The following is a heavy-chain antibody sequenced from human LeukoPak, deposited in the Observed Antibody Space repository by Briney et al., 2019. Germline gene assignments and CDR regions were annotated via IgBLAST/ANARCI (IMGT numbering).Heavy chain of an antibody. D-gene: IGHD3-22*01. Sequence: GGSLTLSCAASGFTFSNYGLSWVRQGPGKGLEWVSTISTSGGKTYYADSVKGRFTISRDNSKDTLYLQMNSLRAEDTAVYFCAKMYYDSSAYKYAFDIWGQGTMVTVSS. CDR2: ISTSGGKT. CDR3: AKMYYDSSAYKYAFDI. CDR1: GFTFSNYG. J-gene: IGHJ3*02. V-gene: IGHV3-23*01.